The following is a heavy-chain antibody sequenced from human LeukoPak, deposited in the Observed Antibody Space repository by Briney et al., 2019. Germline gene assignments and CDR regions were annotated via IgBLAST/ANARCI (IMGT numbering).Heavy chain of an antibody. CDR2: INAGNGNT. Sequence: ASVKVSCKASGYTFTSYAMHWVRQAPGQRLEWMGWINAGNGNTKYSQKFQGRVTITRDTSASTAYMELSSLRSEDTAVYYCAREAATQLDEAFDIWGQGTMVTVSS. D-gene: IGHD2-15*01. CDR3: AREAATQLDEAFDI. J-gene: IGHJ3*02. CDR1: GYTFTSYA. V-gene: IGHV1-3*01.